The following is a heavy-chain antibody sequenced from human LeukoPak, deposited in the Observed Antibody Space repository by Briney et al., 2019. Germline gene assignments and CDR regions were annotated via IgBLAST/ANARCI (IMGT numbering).Heavy chain of an antibody. CDR3: ARVGFTRDAFDI. CDR2: TNWNGGST. J-gene: IGHJ3*02. CDR1: GFTFDDYG. V-gene: IGHV3-20*04. Sequence: TGGSLRLSCAASGFTFDDYGMSWVRQAPGKGLEWVSGTNWNGGSTVYADSVKGRFTISRDNAKNSLYLQMNSLRAEDTALYYCARVGFTRDAFDIWGQGTMVTVSS.